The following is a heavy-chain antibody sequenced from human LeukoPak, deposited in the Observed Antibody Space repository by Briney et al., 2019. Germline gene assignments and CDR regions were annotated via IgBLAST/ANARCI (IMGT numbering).Heavy chain of an antibody. J-gene: IGHJ5*02. CDR1: GGSINSYY. CDR2: INYSGST. Sequence: SETLSLTCTVSGGSINSYYWSWIRQPPGKGLEWIGYINYSGSTNYNPSLKSRVTISVDTSKNQFPLKLSSVTAADTAVYYCARHRGSSSDDWFDPWGQGTLVTVSS. D-gene: IGHD6-6*01. CDR3: ARHRGSSSDDWFDP. V-gene: IGHV4-59*08.